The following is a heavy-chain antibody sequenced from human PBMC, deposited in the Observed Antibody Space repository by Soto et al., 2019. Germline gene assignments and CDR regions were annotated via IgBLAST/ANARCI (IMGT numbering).Heavy chain of an antibody. CDR1: GGSISSYY. CDR3: ARHPPPTSDILTGYHAHNWFDP. D-gene: IGHD3-9*01. CDR2: IYYSGST. J-gene: IGHJ5*02. Sequence: SETLSHTCTVSGGSISSYYWSWIRQPPGKGLEWIGYIYYSGSTNYNPSLKSRVTISVDTSKNQFSLKLSSVTAADTAVYYCARHPPPTSDILTGYHAHNWFDPWGQGTLVTVSS. V-gene: IGHV4-59*08.